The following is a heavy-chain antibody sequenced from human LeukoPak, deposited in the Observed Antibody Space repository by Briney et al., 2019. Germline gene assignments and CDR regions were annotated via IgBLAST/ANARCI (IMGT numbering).Heavy chain of an antibody. CDR1: GFTFSSYS. CDR3: ARGSTAMVTPFDI. D-gene: IGHD5-18*01. V-gene: IGHV3-21*01. J-gene: IGHJ3*02. Sequence: GGSLRLSCAASGFTFSSYSMNWVRQAPGKGLEWVSSISSSSSYIYYADSVKGRFTISRDNAKNSLYLQMNSLRAEDTAVYYCARGSTAMVTPFDIWGQGTMVTVSS. CDR2: ISSSSSYI.